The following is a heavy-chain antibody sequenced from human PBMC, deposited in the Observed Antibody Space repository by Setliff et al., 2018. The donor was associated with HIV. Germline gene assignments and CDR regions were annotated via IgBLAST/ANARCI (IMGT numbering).Heavy chain of an antibody. CDR3: AALPTTMIIVGSYES. CDR1: RYSFTSYW. Sequence: GESLKISCKGSRYSFTSYWIAWVRQMPGKGLEWMGIIYPDDSDTRYSPSFQGHVTISADKSINTAYVQWSSLEASDTAVYYCAALPTTMIIVGSYESWGQGTLVTVSS. D-gene: IGHD3-22*01. J-gene: IGHJ5*02. V-gene: IGHV5-51*01. CDR2: IYPDDSDT.